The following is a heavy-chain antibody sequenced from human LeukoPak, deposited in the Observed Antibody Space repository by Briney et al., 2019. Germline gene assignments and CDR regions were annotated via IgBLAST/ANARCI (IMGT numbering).Heavy chain of an antibody. CDR2: ITSGNSSL. CDR3: ARGLIDSGTYYFDF. V-gene: IGHV3-21*01. D-gene: IGHD6-13*01. J-gene: IGHJ4*02. Sequence: GGSLRLSCAASGFTFSSYTMNWVRQAPGRGLEWVSSITSGNSSLYYADSVKGRFTISRDNAKNSLYLQMNSLRAEDTAVYYCARGLIDSGTYYFDFWGQGTLVTVSS. CDR1: GFTFSSYT.